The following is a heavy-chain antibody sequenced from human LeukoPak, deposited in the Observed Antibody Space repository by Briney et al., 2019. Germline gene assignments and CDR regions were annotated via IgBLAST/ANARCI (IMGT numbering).Heavy chain of an antibody. Sequence: SETLSLICTVSGGSISTGGYYWTWLRQHPGKGLEWIGYIYNSGTTYYNPSLESRVTISGDTSKNQFSLKLNSVTAADTAVYYCARTAGWSYGFDYWGQGTLVTVSS. V-gene: IGHV4-31*03. CDR1: GGSISTGGYY. D-gene: IGHD5-18*01. CDR3: ARTAGWSYGFDY. J-gene: IGHJ4*02. CDR2: IYNSGTT.